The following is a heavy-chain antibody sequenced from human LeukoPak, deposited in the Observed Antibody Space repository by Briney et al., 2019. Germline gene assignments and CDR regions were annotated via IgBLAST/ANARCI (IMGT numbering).Heavy chain of an antibody. D-gene: IGHD3-22*01. J-gene: IGHJ4*02. Sequence: ATVKVSCKASGYTFTSYYIHWVRQAPGQGLDWMGIINTRGGSISYAQKFQGRVTMTRDTSTSTVYMELSSLRSEDTAVYYCARDAPDDSSGYYFDYWGQGTLVTVSS. V-gene: IGHV1-46*01. CDR3: ARDAPDDSSGYYFDY. CDR1: GYTFTSYY. CDR2: INTRGGSI.